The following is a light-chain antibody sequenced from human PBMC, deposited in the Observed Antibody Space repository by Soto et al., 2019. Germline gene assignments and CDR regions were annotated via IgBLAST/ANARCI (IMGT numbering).Light chain of an antibody. V-gene: IGKV3-20*01. CDR2: GAS. Sequence: EIVFTQSPGTLSLSPGERATLSCRASQSVSSSYLAWYQQKPGQAPRLLIYGASNRATGIPDRFSGSGSGTDFTLTISRLEPEDFAVYYCQQYGSSPATFGGGTKVDIK. CDR3: QQYGSSPAT. CDR1: QSVSSSY. J-gene: IGKJ4*01.